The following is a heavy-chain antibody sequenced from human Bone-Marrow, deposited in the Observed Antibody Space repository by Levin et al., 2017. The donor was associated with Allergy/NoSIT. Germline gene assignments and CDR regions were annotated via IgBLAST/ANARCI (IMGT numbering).Heavy chain of an antibody. Sequence: GGSLRLSCAASGFTFSSYGMHWVRQAPGKGLEWVAVISYDGSNKYYADSVKGRFTISRDNSKNTLYLQMNSLRAEDTAVYYCAKEFVRFLEWLLPIDYWGQGTLVTVPS. D-gene: IGHD3-3*01. CDR1: GFTFSSYG. J-gene: IGHJ4*02. CDR2: ISYDGSNK. CDR3: AKEFVRFLEWLLPIDY. V-gene: IGHV3-30*18.